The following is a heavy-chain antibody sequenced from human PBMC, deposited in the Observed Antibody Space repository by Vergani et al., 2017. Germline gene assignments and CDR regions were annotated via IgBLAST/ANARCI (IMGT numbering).Heavy chain of an antibody. V-gene: IGHV4-59*08. CDR1: GGSISSYY. Sequence: QVQLQESGPGLVKPSETLSLTCTVSGGSISSYYWSWIRQPQGKGLEWIGYIYYSGSTNYNPSLKSRVTISVDTSKNQFSLKLSSVTAADTAVYYCARQEVVPAAISYYYGMDVWGQGTTVTVSS. CDR3: ARQEVVPAAISYYYGMDV. CDR2: IYYSGST. D-gene: IGHD2-2*01. J-gene: IGHJ6*02.